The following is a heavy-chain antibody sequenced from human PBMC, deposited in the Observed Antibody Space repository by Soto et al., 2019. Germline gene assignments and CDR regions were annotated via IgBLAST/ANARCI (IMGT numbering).Heavy chain of an antibody. Sequence: QVQLVQSGAEVKKPGSSVKVSCKASGGTFSSYAISWVRQAPGQGLEWMGGIIPIFGTANYAQKFQGRVTITADESTSTGYMELSSLRSEDTAVYYCAREAGGYCSGGSCADAFDIWGQGTMVTVSS. CDR2: IIPIFGTA. J-gene: IGHJ3*02. CDR3: AREAGGYCSGGSCADAFDI. CDR1: GGTFSSYA. D-gene: IGHD2-15*01. V-gene: IGHV1-69*12.